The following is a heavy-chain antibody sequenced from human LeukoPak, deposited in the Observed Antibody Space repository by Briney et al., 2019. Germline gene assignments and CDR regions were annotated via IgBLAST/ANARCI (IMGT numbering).Heavy chain of an antibody. V-gene: IGHV4-59*01. D-gene: IGHD2-2*01. CDR1: GGSLDSYT. CDR3: ARVYQSAEYYFDY. J-gene: IGHJ4*02. CDR2: IYYTGST. Sequence: PSETLSLTCTVSGGSLDSYTWSSIRQPPGTRLGWIGYIYYTGSTEYHPSLESRVTVSLDTSKNQFSLKLTSVTAADTAVYYCARVYQSAEYYFDYWGQGNLVSVSS.